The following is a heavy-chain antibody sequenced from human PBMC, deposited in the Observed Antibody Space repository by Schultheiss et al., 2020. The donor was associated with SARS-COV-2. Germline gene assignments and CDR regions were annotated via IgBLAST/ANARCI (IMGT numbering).Heavy chain of an antibody. V-gene: IGHV4-31*03. CDR3: ARGASSWYFYYYGMDV. CDR2: IYYSGST. J-gene: IGHJ6*02. D-gene: IGHD6-13*01. Sequence: LRLSCTVSGGSISSGGYYWSWIRQHPGKGLEWIGYIYYSGSTYYNPSLKSRVTISVDTSKNQFSLKLSSVTAADTAVYYCARGASSWYFYYYGMDVWGQGTTVTVSS. CDR1: GGSISSGGYY.